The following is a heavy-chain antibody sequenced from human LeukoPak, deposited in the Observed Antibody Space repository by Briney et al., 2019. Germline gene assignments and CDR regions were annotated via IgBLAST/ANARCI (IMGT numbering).Heavy chain of an antibody. D-gene: IGHD6-25*01. CDR2: ITGSGDNT. CDR1: GFTFTNYA. Sequence: GGSLRLSCAASGFTFTNYAMAWVRQAPGKGLEWVSIITGSGDNTYYADSVKGRFTISGDNSKNTLYLEMNRLRADDTALYYCAARPVSDLGPLDFWGQGTLVTVSS. V-gene: IGHV3-23*01. J-gene: IGHJ4*02. CDR3: AARPVSDLGPLDF.